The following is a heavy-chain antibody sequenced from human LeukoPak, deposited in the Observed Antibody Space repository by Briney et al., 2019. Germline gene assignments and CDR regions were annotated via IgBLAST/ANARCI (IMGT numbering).Heavy chain of an antibody. D-gene: IGHD2-21*01. CDR1: GGSISSYY. CDR2: IYHSGST. CDR3: ARHLAEDIVVVIAMLAFDI. J-gene: IGHJ3*02. V-gene: IGHV4-38-2*02. Sequence: PSETLSLTCTVSGGSISSYYWGWIRQPPGKGLEWIGSIYHSGSTYYNPSLKSRVTISVDTSKNQFSLKLSSVTAADTAVYYCARHLAEDIVVVIAMLAFDIWGQGTMVTVSS.